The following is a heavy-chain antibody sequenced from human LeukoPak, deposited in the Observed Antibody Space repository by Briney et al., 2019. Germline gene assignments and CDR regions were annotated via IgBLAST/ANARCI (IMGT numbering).Heavy chain of an antibody. D-gene: IGHD6-13*01. CDR3: AKGQGSSIYYYYTDV. Sequence: AGGSLRLSCAASGFTFSSYAMSWVRQAPGKGLEWVSAISGSGGSTDYADSVQGRFTISRDNSKNTLDLQMNSLRAEDTAVYYCAKGQGSSIYYYYTDVWDKGTTVTVSS. J-gene: IGHJ6*03. CDR2: ISGSGGST. V-gene: IGHV3-23*01. CDR1: GFTFSSYA.